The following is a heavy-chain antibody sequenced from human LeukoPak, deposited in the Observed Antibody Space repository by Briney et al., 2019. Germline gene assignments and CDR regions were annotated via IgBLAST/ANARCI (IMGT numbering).Heavy chain of an antibody. CDR3: ARGGYSYGYDYFDY. D-gene: IGHD5-18*01. CDR1: GYTFTSYG. CDR2: ISAYNGNT. J-gene: IGHJ4*02. Sequence: EASVKVSCKASGYTFTSYGISWVRQAPGQGLEWTGWISAYNGNTNYAQKLQGRVTMTTDTSTSTVYMELRSLRSDDTAVYYCARGGYSYGYDYFDYWGQGTLVTVSS. V-gene: IGHV1-18*01.